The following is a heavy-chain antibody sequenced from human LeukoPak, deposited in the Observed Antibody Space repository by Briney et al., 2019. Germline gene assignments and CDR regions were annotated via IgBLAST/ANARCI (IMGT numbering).Heavy chain of an antibody. D-gene: IGHD4-17*01. J-gene: IGHJ2*01. CDR2: IIPIFGTA. V-gene: IGHV1-69*13. CDR1: GGTFISYA. Sequence: ASVKVSCTASGGTFISYAISWVRQAPGQGLEWMGGIIPIFGTANYAQKFQGRVTLTADESTSTAYMELSSLRSEDTAVYYGARDRVTTGTRLISWDFDLWGRGTLVTVSS. CDR3: ARDRVTTGTRLISWDFDL.